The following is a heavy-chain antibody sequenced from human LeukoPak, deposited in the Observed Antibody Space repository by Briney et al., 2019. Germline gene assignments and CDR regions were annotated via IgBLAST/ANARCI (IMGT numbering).Heavy chain of an antibody. V-gene: IGHV1-18*01. CDR3: ASRIAVAGTLDY. D-gene: IGHD6-19*01. J-gene: IGHJ4*02. CDR2: ITPYYCNT. Sequence: GXEWMGWITPYYCNTNYAQKLQGRVTMTTHTSTSTAYIELRSLRSDDTAVYYCASRIAVAGTLDYWGQGTLVTVSS.